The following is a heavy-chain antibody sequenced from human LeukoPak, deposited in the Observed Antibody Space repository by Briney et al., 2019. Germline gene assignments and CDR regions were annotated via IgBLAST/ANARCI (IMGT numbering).Heavy chain of an antibody. CDR2: IIPIFGTA. D-gene: IGHD2-15*01. Sequence: ASVKVSCKASGGTFSSYAISWVRQAPGQGLEWMGGIIPIFGTANYAQKFQGRVTITADESTSTAYMELSSLRSEDTAVYYRARGYCSGGSCYSRYRDWFDPWGQGTLVTVSS. CDR3: ARGYCSGGSCYSRYRDWFDP. V-gene: IGHV1-69*13. J-gene: IGHJ5*02. CDR1: GGTFSSYA.